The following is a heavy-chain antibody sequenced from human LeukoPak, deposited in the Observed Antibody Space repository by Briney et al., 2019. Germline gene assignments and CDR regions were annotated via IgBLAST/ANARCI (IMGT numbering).Heavy chain of an antibody. CDR2: IDPSDSYT. CDR3: ARHDYGGNSAWDY. CDR1: GYTFTSYW. Sequence: KVSCKASGYTFTSYWISWVRQMPGKGLEWMGRIDPSDSYTNYSPSFQGHVTISADKSISTAYLQWSSLKASDTAMYYCARHDYGGNSAWDYWGQGTLVTVSS. J-gene: IGHJ4*02. V-gene: IGHV5-10-1*01. D-gene: IGHD4-23*01.